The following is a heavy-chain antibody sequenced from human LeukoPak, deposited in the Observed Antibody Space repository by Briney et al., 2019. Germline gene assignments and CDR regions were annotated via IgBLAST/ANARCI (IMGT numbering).Heavy chain of an antibody. Sequence: ASVKVPCKPSGYTFTDCYMHLVRQPPRQGLEWMGWITPNSGGTNHAQKFQGRVTMTRNTSISTAFMELSRLGSDDPAVDYCASRTCGSVSAGWFDPWGQGTLVTVSS. CDR3: ASRTCGSVSAGWFDP. J-gene: IGHJ5*02. V-gene: IGHV1-2*02. D-gene: IGHD6-25*01. CDR2: ITPNSGGT. CDR1: GYTFTDCY.